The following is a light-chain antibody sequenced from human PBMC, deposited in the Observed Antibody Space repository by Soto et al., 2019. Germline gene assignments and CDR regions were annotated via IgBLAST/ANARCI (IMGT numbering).Light chain of an antibody. V-gene: IGKV3-20*01. CDR1: QSVSSSS. J-gene: IGKJ1*01. CDR2: GAS. CDR3: EQYGSSPLT. Sequence: DIVLTQSPGTLSLSPGERATLSCRASQSVSSSSLAWYQQKPGQDPRLLIYGASSRATGIPDRFSGSGSGTDFTLTISRLEPEDFAVYYCEQYGSSPLTVGQGTKVEIK.